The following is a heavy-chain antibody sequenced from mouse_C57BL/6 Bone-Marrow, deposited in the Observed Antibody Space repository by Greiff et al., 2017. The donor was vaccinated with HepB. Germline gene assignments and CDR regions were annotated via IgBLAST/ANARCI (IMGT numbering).Heavy chain of an antibody. V-gene: IGHV2-2*01. CDR3: ARYYGSSPCAMDY. CDR2: IWSGGST. D-gene: IGHD1-1*01. Sequence: QVQLQQSGPGLVQPSQSLSITCTVSGFSLTSYGVHWVRQSPGKGLEWLGVIWSGGSTDYNAAFISRLSISKDNSKSQVFFKMNSLQADDTAIYYCARYYGSSPCAMDYWGQGTSVTVSS. J-gene: IGHJ4*01. CDR1: GFSLTSYG.